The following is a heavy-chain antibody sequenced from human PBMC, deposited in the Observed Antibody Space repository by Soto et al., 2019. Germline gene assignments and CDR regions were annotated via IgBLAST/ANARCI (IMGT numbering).Heavy chain of an antibody. CDR3: ARVLTRYYDSSGYYVS. Sequence: GGSLRLSCAASGFTFSSYSMNWVRQAPGKGLEWVSSISSSSSYIYYADSVKGRFTISRDNAKNSLYLQMNSLRAEDTAVYYCARVLTRYYDSSGYYVSWGQGALVTVSS. V-gene: IGHV3-21*01. CDR2: ISSSSSYI. CDR1: GFTFSSYS. J-gene: IGHJ5*02. D-gene: IGHD3-22*01.